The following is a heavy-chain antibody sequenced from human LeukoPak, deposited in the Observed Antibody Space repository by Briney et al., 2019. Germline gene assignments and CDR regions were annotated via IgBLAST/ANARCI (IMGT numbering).Heavy chain of an antibody. CDR1: GFTFSNYS. CDR3: AKDHFWSGTGAFDI. V-gene: IGHV3-48*01. Sequence: GGSLRLSCAASGFTFSNYSINWVRQAPGKGLEWVSCISTSRSTTYYADSVKGRFSISRDNAKNSLYLQMNSLRAEDTAVYYCAKDHFWSGTGAFDIWGQGTMVTVSS. J-gene: IGHJ3*02. D-gene: IGHD3-3*02. CDR2: ISTSRSTT.